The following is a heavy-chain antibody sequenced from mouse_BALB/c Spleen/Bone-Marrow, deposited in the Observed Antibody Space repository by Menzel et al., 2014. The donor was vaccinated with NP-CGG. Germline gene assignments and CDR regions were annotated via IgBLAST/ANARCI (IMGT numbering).Heavy chain of an antibody. V-gene: IGHV7-3*02. CDR3: ARDKGRVFFDY. J-gene: IGHJ2*01. CDR1: GFTFTDYY. CDR2: IRNKANGYTT. Sequence: EVMLVESGGGLVQPGGSLRLSCATSGFTFTDYYMNWVRQPPGKALEWLGFIRNKANGYTTEYSASVKSRFTISRDNSQNILYLQMNTLRADDSATYYYARDKGRVFFDYWGQGTTLTVSS.